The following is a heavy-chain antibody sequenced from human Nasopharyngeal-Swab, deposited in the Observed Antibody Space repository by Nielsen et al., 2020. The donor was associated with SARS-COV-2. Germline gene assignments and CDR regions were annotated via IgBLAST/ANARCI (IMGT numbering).Heavy chain of an antibody. D-gene: IGHD3-10*01. Sequence: WIRQPPGKGLEWVSVIYSGGGSYYADSVKGRFTISRDNFKNMLYLQMNSLRAEDTAMYYCTREDRYVSGSFDHWGQGTLVTVSS. CDR3: TREDRYVSGSFDH. CDR2: IYSGGGS. V-gene: IGHV3-53*01. J-gene: IGHJ4*02.